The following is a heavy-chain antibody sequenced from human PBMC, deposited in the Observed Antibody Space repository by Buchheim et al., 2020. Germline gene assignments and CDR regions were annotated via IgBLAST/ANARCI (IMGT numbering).Heavy chain of an antibody. J-gene: IGHJ4*02. CDR3: ARDPVGSISFGY. D-gene: IGHD1-26*01. Sequence: QVQLHGSGPRLVEPSGTLSLTCAVSGDSISTTNWWSWVRQSPGRGLEWIGEMSHTGNGNYNPALNSRVTIAVDKSKNQFYPKVTSVTAADTAVYYCARDPVGSISFGYWGQGTL. CDR1: GDSISTTNW. CDR2: MSHTGNG. V-gene: IGHV4-4*02.